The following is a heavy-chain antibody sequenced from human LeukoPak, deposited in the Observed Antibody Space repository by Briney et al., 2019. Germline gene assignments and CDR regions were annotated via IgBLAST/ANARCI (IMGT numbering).Heavy chain of an antibody. J-gene: IGHJ6*02. CDR1: GGSFSGYY. V-gene: IGHV4-34*01. CDR3: VRGRNYYGMDV. CDR2: INHSGST. Sequence: SETLSLTCAVYGGSFSGYYWSWIRQPPGKGLEWIGEINHSGSTNYNPSLKSRVTISVDTSKNQFSLKLSSVTAADTAVYYCVRGRNYYGMDVRGQGTTATVSS.